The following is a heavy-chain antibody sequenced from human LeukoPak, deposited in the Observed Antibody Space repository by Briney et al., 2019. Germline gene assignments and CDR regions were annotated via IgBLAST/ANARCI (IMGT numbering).Heavy chain of an antibody. CDR2: IYHSGST. D-gene: IGHD3-3*01. Sequence: SETLSLTCAVSGGSMSSFTWWSWVRQPPGKGLEWIGEIYHSGSTNYNPSLKSRVTISVDTSKNQFSLKLSSVTAADTAVYYCARVSPELRFLEWLSPFDYWGQGTLVTVSS. J-gene: IGHJ4*02. V-gene: IGHV4-4*02. CDR1: GGSMSSFTW. CDR3: ARVSPELRFLEWLSPFDY.